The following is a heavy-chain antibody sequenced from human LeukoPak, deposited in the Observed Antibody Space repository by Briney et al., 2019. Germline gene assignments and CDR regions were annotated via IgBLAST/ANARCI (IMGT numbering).Heavy chain of an antibody. CDR3: ARGLPMIVVAKTYDY. Sequence: PSETLSLTCAVYGGSFSGYYWSWIRQPPGKGLEWIGEINHSGSTNYNPSLKSRVTISVDTSKNQFSLKLSSVTAADTAVYYCARGLPMIVVAKTYDYWGQGTLVTVSS. CDR1: GGSFSGYY. J-gene: IGHJ4*02. CDR2: INHSGST. D-gene: IGHD3-22*01. V-gene: IGHV4-34*01.